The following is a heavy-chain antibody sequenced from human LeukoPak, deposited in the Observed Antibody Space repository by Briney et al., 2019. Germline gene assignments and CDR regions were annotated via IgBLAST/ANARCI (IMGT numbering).Heavy chain of an antibody. Sequence: PSETLSLTCTVSGYSISSGYYWGWIRQPPGKGLEWIGSIYHSGSTYYNPSLKSRVTISVDTSKNQFSLKLSSVTAADTAVYYCARDMTPGDFCNYWGQGTLVTVSS. CDR1: GYSISSGYY. CDR2: IYHSGST. V-gene: IGHV4-38-2*02. D-gene: IGHD3-3*01. J-gene: IGHJ4*02. CDR3: ARDMTPGDFCNY.